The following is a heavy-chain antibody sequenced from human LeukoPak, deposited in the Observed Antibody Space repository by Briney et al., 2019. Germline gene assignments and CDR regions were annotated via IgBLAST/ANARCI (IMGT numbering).Heavy chain of an antibody. Sequence: PSETLSLTCAVSGYSISSGYFWAWIRQPPGKGLEWIGSIYHSGSTYYNPSLKSRVTISVDTSKNQFSLKLSSVTAADTAVYYCARVDSITIFGVGSAFFDYWGQGTLVTVSS. D-gene: IGHD3-3*01. CDR1: GYSISSGYF. V-gene: IGHV4-38-2*01. J-gene: IGHJ4*02. CDR2: IYHSGST. CDR3: ARVDSITIFGVGSAFFDY.